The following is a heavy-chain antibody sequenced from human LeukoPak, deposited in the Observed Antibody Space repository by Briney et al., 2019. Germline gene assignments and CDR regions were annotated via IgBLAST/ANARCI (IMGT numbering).Heavy chain of an antibody. V-gene: IGHV3-23*01. CDR3: ARSNQADDY. J-gene: IGHJ4*02. D-gene: IGHD1-14*01. CDR2: ISGSGGST. CDR1: GFTFSSYA. Sequence: PGGSLRLSCAASGFTFSSYAMSWVRQAPGKGLEWVSVISGSGGSTYYADSVKGRFTISRDNSKNTLYLQMNSLRAEDTGVYYCARSNQADDYWGQGTLVTVSS.